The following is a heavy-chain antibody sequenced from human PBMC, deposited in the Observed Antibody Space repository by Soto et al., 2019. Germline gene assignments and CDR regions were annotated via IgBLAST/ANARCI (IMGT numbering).Heavy chain of an antibody. J-gene: IGHJ4*02. CDR3: ERRLKSTVSALGY. CDR1: GLTFSSYA. V-gene: IGHV3-30-3*01. D-gene: IGHD6-19*01. CDR2: ISGDGGSK. Sequence: PGGSLRLSCTASGLTFSSYAVHWVRQAPGKGLEWVSVISGDGGSKYFAESVRGRFLISRDNSKNTVYLQMNSLRHEDTAVYFCERRLKSTVSALGYWGQGTLVTVSS.